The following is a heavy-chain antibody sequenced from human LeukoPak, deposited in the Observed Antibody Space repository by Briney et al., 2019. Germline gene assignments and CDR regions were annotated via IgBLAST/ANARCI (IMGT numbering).Heavy chain of an antibody. J-gene: IGHJ4*02. CDR3: ARGRGCSSMSCYPDY. D-gene: IGHD2-2*01. CDR2: ISPSGSYI. CDR1: GSSFSGYS. V-gene: IGHV3-21*01. Sequence: PGGSLRLSCAASGSSFSGYSINWVRQAPGKGLEWVSSISPSGSYIYYADSVKGRFTISRDNAKNSLYLQMNSLRAEDTAVYYCARGRGCSSMSCYPDYWGQGTLVTVSS.